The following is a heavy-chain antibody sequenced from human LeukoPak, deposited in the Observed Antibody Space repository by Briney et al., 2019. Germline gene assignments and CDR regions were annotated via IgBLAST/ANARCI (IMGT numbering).Heavy chain of an antibody. CDR3: ARDRTNMFDY. D-gene: IGHD1-7*01. CDR2: INWNGGST. Sequence: GGSLRLSCAASGFTFDDYVMAWVRRAPGRGLEWVSSINWNGGSTTYVDSVKGRFTISRDNAKKSLYLQMNSLRADDAALYFCARDRTNMFDYWGQGILVSVSS. J-gene: IGHJ4*02. V-gene: IGHV3-20*04. CDR1: GFTFDDYV.